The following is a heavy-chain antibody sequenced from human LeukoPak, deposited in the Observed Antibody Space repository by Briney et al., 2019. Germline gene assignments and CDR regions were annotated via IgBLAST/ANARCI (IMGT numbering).Heavy chain of an antibody. D-gene: IGHD2-21*01. V-gene: IGHV4-4*07. CDR2: IYTSGST. Sequence: SETLSLTCTVSGGSISSYYWSWIRQPAGKGLEWIGRIYTSGSTNYNPTLKSRVTMSVDTSKNQFSLKLSSVTAADTAVYYCARYQTYYDALDIWGQGTMVTVSS. CDR1: GGSISSYY. CDR3: ARYQTYYDALDI. J-gene: IGHJ3*02.